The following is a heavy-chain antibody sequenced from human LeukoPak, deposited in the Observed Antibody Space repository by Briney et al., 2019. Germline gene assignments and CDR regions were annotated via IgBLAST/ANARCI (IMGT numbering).Heavy chain of an antibody. CDR3: ARGRYSSSSLDY. D-gene: IGHD6-6*01. Sequence: WASVKVSCKASGGTFSSYAISWVRQAPGQGLEWMGGIIPIFGTANYAQKFQGRVTITADKSTSTAYMELSSLRSEDTAVYYCARGRYSSSSLDYWGQGTLVTVSS. CDR2: IIPIFGTA. V-gene: IGHV1-69*06. CDR1: GGTFSSYA. J-gene: IGHJ4*02.